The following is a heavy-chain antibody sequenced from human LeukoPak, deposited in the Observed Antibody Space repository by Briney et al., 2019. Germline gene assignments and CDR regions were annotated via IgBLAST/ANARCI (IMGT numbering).Heavy chain of an antibody. Sequence: SETLSLTCTVSGGSISSSSYYWSWIRQPPGKGLEWIGYIYYSGSTNYNPSLKSRVTISVDTSKNQFSLKLSSVTVADTAVYYCARLRGAMTPVTSDFDYWGQGTLVTVSS. V-gene: IGHV4-61*05. J-gene: IGHJ4*02. CDR1: GGSISSSSYY. CDR2: IYYSGST. CDR3: ARLRGAMTPVTSDFDY. D-gene: IGHD4-17*01.